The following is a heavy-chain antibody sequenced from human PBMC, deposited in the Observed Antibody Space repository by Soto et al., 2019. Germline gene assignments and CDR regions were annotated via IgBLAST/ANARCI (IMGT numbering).Heavy chain of an antibody. CDR1: GFTFDDYA. CDR3: AKGANGLVWPHGYYYGSGSYSGWFDP. Sequence: GGSLRLSCAASGFTFDDYAMHWVRQAPGKGLEWVSGISWNSGSIGYADSVKGRFTISRDNAKNSLYLQMNSLRAEDTALYYCAKGANGLVWPHGYYYGSGSYSGWFDPWGQGTLVTVSS. J-gene: IGHJ5*02. V-gene: IGHV3-9*01. CDR2: ISWNSGSI. D-gene: IGHD3-10*01.